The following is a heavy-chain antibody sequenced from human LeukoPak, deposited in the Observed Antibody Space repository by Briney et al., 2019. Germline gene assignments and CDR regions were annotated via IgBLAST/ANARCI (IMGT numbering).Heavy chain of an antibody. Sequence: ASVKVSCKTSGYTFSDYYIHWVRQAPGQGLEWMGWIVPHSGGTKYAQKFQGRVIMTRDTSISTAYMELSRLRYDDTAVYYCATLGATSFDYWGQGALVTVSS. V-gene: IGHV1-2*02. CDR1: GYTFSDYY. D-gene: IGHD1-26*01. CDR2: IVPHSGGT. J-gene: IGHJ4*02. CDR3: ATLGATSFDY.